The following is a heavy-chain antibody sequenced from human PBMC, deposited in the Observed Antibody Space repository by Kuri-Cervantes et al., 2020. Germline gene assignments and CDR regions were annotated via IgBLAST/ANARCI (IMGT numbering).Heavy chain of an antibody. CDR3: ARGYYIWGSYRHIPLDS. J-gene: IGHJ4*02. V-gene: IGHV3-30*04. CDR2: VSYDGRNE. D-gene: IGHD3-16*02. CDR1: GFTFSTYA. Sequence: GESLKISCAASGFTFSTYAMHWVRQAPGRGLEWVALVSYDGRNEYYADSVKGRFTISRDNSKNTLYLQMSSLRAEDTAVYYCARGYYIWGSYRHIPLDSWGQGTLVTVSS.